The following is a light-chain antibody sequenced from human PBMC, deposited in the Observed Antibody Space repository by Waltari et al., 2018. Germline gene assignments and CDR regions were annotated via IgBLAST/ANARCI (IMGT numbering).Light chain of an antibody. Sequence: SYVLTPPPSVSVAPGETARITCGGDQHVYKSVHWYQQRQGQAPVLVISYDHDRPSGIPERFSGSKSGNTATLTIIRVEAGDAADYYCQVWDSSTDHSWVFGGGTRLTVL. V-gene: IGLV3-21*04. CDR1: QHVYKS. J-gene: IGLJ3*02. CDR2: YDH. CDR3: QVWDSSTDHSWV.